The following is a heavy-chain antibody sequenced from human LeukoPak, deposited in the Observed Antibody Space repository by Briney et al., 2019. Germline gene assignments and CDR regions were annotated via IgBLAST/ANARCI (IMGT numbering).Heavy chain of an antibody. V-gene: IGHV1-46*01. CDR3: ARGWAVTYRAFDI. D-gene: IGHD6-19*01. CDR1: GYTFTSYY. Sequence: GASVKVSCQASGYTFTSYYMHWVRQAPGQGLEWMGIINPSGGSTSYAQKFQGRVTMTRGTSTSTVYMELSSLRYEDTAVYYCARGWAVTYRAFDIWGQGTMVTVSS. J-gene: IGHJ3*02. CDR2: INPSGGST.